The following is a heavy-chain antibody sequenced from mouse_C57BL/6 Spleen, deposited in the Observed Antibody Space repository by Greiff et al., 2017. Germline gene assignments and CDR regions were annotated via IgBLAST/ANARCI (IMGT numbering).Heavy chain of an antibody. Sequence: EVQLQQSGGGLVKPGGSLKLSCAASGFTFSDYGMHWVRQAPEKGLEWVAYISSGSSTIYYADTVKGRFTISRDNAKNTLFLQMTSLRSEDTAMYYCARHGRLFDYWGQGTTLTVSS. V-gene: IGHV5-17*01. CDR3: ARHGRLFDY. D-gene: IGHD1-2*01. CDR2: ISSGSSTI. J-gene: IGHJ2*01. CDR1: GFTFSDYG.